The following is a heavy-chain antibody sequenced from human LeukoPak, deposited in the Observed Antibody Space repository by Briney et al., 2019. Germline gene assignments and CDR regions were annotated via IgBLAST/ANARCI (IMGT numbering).Heavy chain of an antibody. V-gene: IGHV3-23*01. CDR2: ISGSGGST. J-gene: IGHJ4*02. CDR1: GFTFSTYA. Sequence: SGGSLRLSCAASGFTFSTYAMSWVRQAPGKGLEWVSTISGSGGSTYYADSVKGRFTISRDNSKNTLYLQMNSLRVEDTAVYYCATRQTCTRDWGQGTLVTVSS. CDR3: ATRQTCTRD.